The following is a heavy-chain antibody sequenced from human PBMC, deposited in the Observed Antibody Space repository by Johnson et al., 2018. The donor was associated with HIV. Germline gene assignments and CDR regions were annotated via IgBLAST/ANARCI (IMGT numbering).Heavy chain of an antibody. CDR1: GLSVSNNY. Sequence: VQLVESGGGVVQPGRSLRLSCAASGLSVSNNYMTWVRQAPGKGLEWVSVLSSGGDTWYAGSVTGRFTISRDNSKNTLYLQMNSLRAEDTAVYYCAREDGSGSYFYDVWGQGTMVTVSS. J-gene: IGHJ3*01. V-gene: IGHV3-66*01. CDR2: LSSGGDT. CDR3: AREDGSGSYFYDV. D-gene: IGHD3-10*01.